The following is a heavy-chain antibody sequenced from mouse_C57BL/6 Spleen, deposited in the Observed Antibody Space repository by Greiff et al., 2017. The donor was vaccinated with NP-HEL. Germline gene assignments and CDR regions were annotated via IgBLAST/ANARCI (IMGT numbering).Heavy chain of an antibody. D-gene: IGHD2-12*01. V-gene: IGHV1-80*01. Sequence: VKLVESGAELVKPGASVKISCKASGYAFSSYWMNWVKQRPGKGLEWIGQIYPGDGDTNYNGKFKGKATLTADKSSSTAYMQLSSLTSEDSAVYFCARRSDYNAMDYWGQGTTLTVSS. CDR2: IYPGDGDT. CDR3: ARRSDYNAMDY. J-gene: IGHJ2*01. CDR1: GYAFSSYW.